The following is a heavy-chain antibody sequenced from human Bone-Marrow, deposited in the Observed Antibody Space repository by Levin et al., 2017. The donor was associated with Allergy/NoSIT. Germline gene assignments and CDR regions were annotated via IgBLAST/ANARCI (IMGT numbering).Heavy chain of an antibody. D-gene: IGHD4-11*01. V-gene: IGHV4-39*07. CDR2: IYYSGST. Sequence: PSETLSLTCTVSGGSISSSSYYWGWIRQPPGKGLEWIGSIYYSGSTYYNPSLKSRVTISVDTSKNQFSLKLSSVTAADTAVYYCASLYSYYYGMDVWGQGTTVTVSS. CDR1: GGSISSSSYY. CDR3: ASLYSYYYGMDV. J-gene: IGHJ6*02.